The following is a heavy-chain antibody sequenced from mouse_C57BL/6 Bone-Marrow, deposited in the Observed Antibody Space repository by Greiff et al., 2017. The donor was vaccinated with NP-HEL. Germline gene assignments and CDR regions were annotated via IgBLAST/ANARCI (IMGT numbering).Heavy chain of an antibody. D-gene: IGHD2-1*01. CDR1: GFTFTDYY. J-gene: IGHJ2*01. V-gene: IGHV7-3*01. Sequence: EVKLVESGGGLVQPGGSLSLSCAASGFTFTDYYMSWVRQPPGKALEWLGFIRNKANGYTTEYSVSVKGRFTISRDNSQSILYLQISALRAEDSATYYCARCSNYEDYFDDWGKGTTLTVSS. CDR3: ARCSNYEDYFDD. CDR2: IRNKANGYTT.